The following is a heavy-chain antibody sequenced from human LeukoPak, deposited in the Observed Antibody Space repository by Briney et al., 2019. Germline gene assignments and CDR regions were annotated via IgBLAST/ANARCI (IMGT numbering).Heavy chain of an antibody. CDR1: GYTFTGYY. CDR3: ARGLQIWAPHFDY. Sequence: ASVKVSCKASGYTFTGYYIHWVRQAPGQGLEWVGRINPASGGTGYAQRFQGRVTMTRDTSITTVYMELSRLKSDDTAVYYCARGLQIWAPHFDYWGQGTLVTVSS. D-gene: IGHD5-18*01. V-gene: IGHV1-2*06. CDR2: INPASGGT. J-gene: IGHJ4*02.